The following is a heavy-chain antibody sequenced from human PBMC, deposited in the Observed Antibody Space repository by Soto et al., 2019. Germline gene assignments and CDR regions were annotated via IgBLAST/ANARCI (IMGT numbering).Heavy chain of an antibody. CDR3: ARLINSSGYRDSLYWYFDL. Sequence: PSETLSLTCTVSGGSISSGGYYWSWIRQHPGKGLEWIGYIYYSGSTYYNPSLKSRVTISVDTSKNQFSLKLSSVTAADTAVYYCARLINSSGYRDSLYWYFDLWGRGTLVTVSS. CDR2: IYYSGST. V-gene: IGHV4-31*03. D-gene: IGHD3-22*01. CDR1: GGSISSGGYY. J-gene: IGHJ2*01.